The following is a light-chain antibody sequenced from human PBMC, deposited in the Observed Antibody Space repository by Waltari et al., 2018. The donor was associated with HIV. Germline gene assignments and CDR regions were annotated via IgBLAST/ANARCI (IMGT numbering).Light chain of an antibody. CDR2: SNN. J-gene: IGLJ3*02. Sequence: QPVLTQPPSASGTPGQRVTISCSGSSSNIGSNTVNWYQQLPGTAPKVLLYSNNQRPSGVPDRFSGSKSGTSASLAISGLQSEDEADYYCAAWDDSLGGVVFGGGTKLTVL. CDR1: SSNIGSNT. V-gene: IGLV1-44*01. CDR3: AAWDDSLGGVV.